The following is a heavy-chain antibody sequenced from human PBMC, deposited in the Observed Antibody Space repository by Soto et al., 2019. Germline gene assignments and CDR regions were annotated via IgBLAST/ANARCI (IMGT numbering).Heavy chain of an antibody. Sequence: ASVKVSCKASGYTFTSYGISWVRQAAGQGLEWMGWISAYNGNTNYAQKLQGRVTMTTDTSTSTAYMELRSLRSDDTAVYYCARDMRSDRYYDFWSGFYWFEPWAEGTPVTVS. CDR1: GYTFTSYG. J-gene: IGHJ5*02. CDR2: ISAYNGNT. CDR3: ARDMRSDRYYDFWSGFYWFEP. D-gene: IGHD3-3*01. V-gene: IGHV1-18*01.